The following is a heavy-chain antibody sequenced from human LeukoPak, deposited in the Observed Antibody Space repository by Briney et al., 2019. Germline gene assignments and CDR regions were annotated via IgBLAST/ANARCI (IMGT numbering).Heavy chain of an antibody. CDR1: GGSIGSGYY. V-gene: IGHV4-39*02. J-gene: IGHJ4*02. CDR2: IHYGGTT. CDR3: TRDIGDFVSDF. Sequence: PSETLSLTCPVSGGSIGSGYYWAWIRQPPGKGLEWIGSIHYGGTTHYNPSLQSRVTISADTSKNQFALDLRSVTAADTAVYYCTRDIGDFVSDFWGQGTLVTVSS. D-gene: IGHD2-21*02.